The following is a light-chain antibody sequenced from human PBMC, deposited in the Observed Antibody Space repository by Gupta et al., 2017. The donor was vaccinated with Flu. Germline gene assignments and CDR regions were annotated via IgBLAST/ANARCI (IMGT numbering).Light chain of an antibody. V-gene: IGKV3-20*01. CDR2: GAS. CDR1: QSVSNNY. Sequence: GSLSLSPGERVTLSCRASQSVSNNYLAWYQHKPGRAPRLLIFGASTRATGIPDRFSGSGSATDFTLTINRLEPEDFAVYYCQQYCFSSLTFGPGTKVEIK. CDR3: QQYCFSSLT. J-gene: IGKJ3*01.